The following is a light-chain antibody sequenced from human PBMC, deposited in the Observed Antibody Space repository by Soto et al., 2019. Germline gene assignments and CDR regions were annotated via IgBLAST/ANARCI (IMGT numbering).Light chain of an antibody. CDR3: SSYTSSSTVL. V-gene: IGLV2-14*01. Sequence: ALTQPDSVSGSPGQSITISCTGTSSDVGGYNYVSWYQHHPGKAPKLMIYDVTNRPSGVSNRFSGSKSGNTASLTISGLQAEDEADYYCSSYTSSSTVLFGGGTKLTVL. CDR2: DVT. CDR1: SSDVGGYNY. J-gene: IGLJ2*01.